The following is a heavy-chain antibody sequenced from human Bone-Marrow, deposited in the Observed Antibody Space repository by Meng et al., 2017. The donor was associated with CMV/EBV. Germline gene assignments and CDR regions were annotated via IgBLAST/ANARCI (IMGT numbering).Heavy chain of an antibody. J-gene: IGHJ5*02. CDR2: INPNSGGT. D-gene: IGHD1-26*01. CDR1: GYTFTGYY. V-gene: IGHV1-2*02. Sequence: ASVKVSCKASGYTFTGYYMHWVRQAPGQGLEWMGWINPNSGGTNYAQKFQGRVTMTRDTSISTAYMELSRLRSDDTAVYYGARGANHPSVPYSGGLQGGHWFDPWGQGTLVTVYS. CDR3: ARGANHPSVPYSGGLQGGHWFDP.